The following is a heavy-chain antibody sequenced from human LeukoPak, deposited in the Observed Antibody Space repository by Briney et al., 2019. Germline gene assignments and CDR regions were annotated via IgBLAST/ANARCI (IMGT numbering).Heavy chain of an antibody. CDR3: ARQGPVAARPFFDY. CDR2: IYYSGST. J-gene: IGHJ4*02. V-gene: IGHV4-39*01. D-gene: IGHD6-6*01. CDR1: GGSISSSSYY. Sequence: PSETLSLTCTVSGGSISSSSYYWGWIRQPPGKGLEWIGSIYYSGSTYYNPSLKSRVTISVDTSKNQFSLKLSSVTAAGTAVYYCARQGPVAARPFFDYWGQGTLVTVSS.